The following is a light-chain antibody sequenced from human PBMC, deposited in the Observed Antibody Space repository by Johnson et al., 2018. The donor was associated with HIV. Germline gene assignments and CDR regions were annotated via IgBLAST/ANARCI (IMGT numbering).Light chain of an antibody. Sequence: QSVLTQPPSVSAAPGQKVTISCSGSSSNIGNNYVSWYQQFPGTAPKLLIYENNKRPSGSPDRFSGSKSGTSATLDITGLQPGDEADYYCGTWDSSLSVSYVFGTGTKFTVL. V-gene: IGLV1-51*02. CDR1: SSNIGNNY. CDR2: ENN. CDR3: GTWDSSLSVSYV. J-gene: IGLJ1*01.